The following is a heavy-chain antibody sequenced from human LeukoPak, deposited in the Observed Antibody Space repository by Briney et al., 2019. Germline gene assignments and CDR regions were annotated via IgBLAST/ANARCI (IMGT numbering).Heavy chain of an antibody. Sequence: GGSLRLSCAASGFSFSGFGMHWVRQAPGKGPEWVAVIWYDGSNTYYADSVKGRFTISRDNSKNTVYLQMNSLRAEDTAVYYCASWGYYGSGKLGMDVWGQGTTVTVSS. CDR1: GFSFSGFG. V-gene: IGHV3-30*12. J-gene: IGHJ6*02. CDR2: IWYDGSNT. CDR3: ASWGYYGSGKLGMDV. D-gene: IGHD3-10*01.